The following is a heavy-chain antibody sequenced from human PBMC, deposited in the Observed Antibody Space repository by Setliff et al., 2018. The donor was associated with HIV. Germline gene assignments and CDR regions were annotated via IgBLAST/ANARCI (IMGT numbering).Heavy chain of an antibody. J-gene: IGHJ3*02. Sequence: SVKVSCKVSGYTLTELSRHWVRQAPGKGLEWIGSFDPQDDETIYAQNFQGRVTMTEDTSTDTAYMELSSLRSEDTAVYYCVTQRGSGSDPFDIWGPGTMVTVSS. D-gene: IGHD6-25*01. V-gene: IGHV1-24*01. CDR1: GYTLTELS. CDR3: VTQRGSGSDPFDI. CDR2: FDPQDDET.